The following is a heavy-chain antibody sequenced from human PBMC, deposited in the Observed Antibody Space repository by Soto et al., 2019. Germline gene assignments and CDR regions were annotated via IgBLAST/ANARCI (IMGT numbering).Heavy chain of an antibody. Sequence: PSQTLSLTCAISGDRVSSNSAAWNCIMHSPSRGLEWLGRTYYRSKWYNDYAVSVKSRITINPDTSKNQFSLQLNPVTPEDTAVYYCARSGEQLVPNYGMDVWGQGTTVTVSS. V-gene: IGHV6-1*01. CDR2: TYYRSKWYN. D-gene: IGHD6-13*01. CDR1: GDRVSSNSAA. J-gene: IGHJ6*02. CDR3: ARSGEQLVPNYGMDV.